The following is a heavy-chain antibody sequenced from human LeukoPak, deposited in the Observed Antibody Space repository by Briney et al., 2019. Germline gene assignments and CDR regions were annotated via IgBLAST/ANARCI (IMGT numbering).Heavy chain of an antibody. D-gene: IGHD2-2*01. CDR3: ARGYQRSSDAFDI. J-gene: IGHJ3*02. CDR2: IYYSGST. V-gene: IGHV4-59*01. Sequence: SETLSLTCTVSGGSISSYYWSWIRQPPGKGLERIGYIYYSGSTNYNPSLRSRVTISVDTSKNQFSLKLSSVTAADTAVYYCARGYQRSSDAFDIWGQGTMVTVSS. CDR1: GGSISSYY.